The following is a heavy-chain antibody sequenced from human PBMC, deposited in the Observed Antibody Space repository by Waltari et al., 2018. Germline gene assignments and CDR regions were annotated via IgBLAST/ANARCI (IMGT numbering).Heavy chain of an antibody. CDR1: GFTFSMYE. CDR3: VRDGGVPGLDV. J-gene: IGHJ6*04. D-gene: IGHD3-10*01. V-gene: IGHV3-48*03. CDR2: INSIGTTI. Sequence: EEQVVESGGGLVQPGGSLRLSCVASGFTFSMYEMSWVRQAPGKGLEWVSYINSIGTTIYDADSVKGRFTISRDDAKNSLYLQMNSLRVEDTAVYYCVRDGGVPGLDVWGRGTTVTVSS.